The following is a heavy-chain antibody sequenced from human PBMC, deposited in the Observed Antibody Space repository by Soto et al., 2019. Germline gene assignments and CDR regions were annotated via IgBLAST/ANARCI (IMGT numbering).Heavy chain of an antibody. CDR3: ARYYDYPYNWFDP. J-gene: IGHJ5*02. CDR1: GGSISSYY. Sequence: SETLSLTCTVSGGSISSYYWSWIRQPPGKGLEWIGYIYYSGSTNYNPSLKSRVTISVDTSKNQFSLKLSSVTAADTAVYYCARYYDYPYNWFDPWGQGTLVTVSS. V-gene: IGHV4-59*08. D-gene: IGHD3-16*01. CDR2: IYYSGST.